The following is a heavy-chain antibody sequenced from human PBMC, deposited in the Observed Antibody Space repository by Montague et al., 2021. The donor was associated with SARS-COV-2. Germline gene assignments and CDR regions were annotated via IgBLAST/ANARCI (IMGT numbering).Heavy chain of an antibody. CDR1: GFSIGSGDY. J-gene: IGHJ3*02. CDR2: IYHSGTT. CDR3: VREKAGGLRNVFDI. Sequence: SETLSLTCTVSGFSIGSGDYWGWIRQPPGKVLEWIWSIYHSGTTXXNPSLQSRLTMSIDTSTNQFSLRLTSVTAADTAVFFCVREKAGGLRNVFDIWGQGTTVTVSS. V-gene: IGHV4-38-2*02.